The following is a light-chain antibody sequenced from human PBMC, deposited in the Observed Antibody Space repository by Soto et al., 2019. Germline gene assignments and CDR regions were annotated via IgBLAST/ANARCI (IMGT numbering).Light chain of an antibody. CDR2: DAS. J-gene: IGKJ1*01. V-gene: IGKV3-11*01. CDR3: QQSRYWPVT. Sequence: EIVLTQSPAILSMSPGERATLSYRASQSVSSYFAWYQQKPGQAPRLLIYDASNRATGVPARFSGSGSGTDFTLTISSLEPEDFAVYYCQQSRYWPVTFGQGTKVEIK. CDR1: QSVSSY.